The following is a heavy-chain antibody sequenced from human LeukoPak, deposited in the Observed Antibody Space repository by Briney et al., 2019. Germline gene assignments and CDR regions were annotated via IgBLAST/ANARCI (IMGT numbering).Heavy chain of an antibody. J-gene: IGHJ4*02. CDR3: TTKWY. D-gene: IGHD2-8*01. CDR1: GFTFSSNS. Sequence: GGSLRLSCAASGFTFSSNSMNWVRQAPGKGLEWVSYISSTGGTIYYADSMKGRFTISRDNAKNSLSLQMNSLRAEDTAVYYCTTKWYWGQGTLVTVSS. V-gene: IGHV3-48*04. CDR2: ISSTGGTI.